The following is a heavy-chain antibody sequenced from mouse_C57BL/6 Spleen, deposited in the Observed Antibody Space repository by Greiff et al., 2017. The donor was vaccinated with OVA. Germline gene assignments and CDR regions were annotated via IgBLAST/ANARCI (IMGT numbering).Heavy chain of an antibody. D-gene: IGHD4-1*01. J-gene: IGHJ2*01. V-gene: IGHV1-15*01. Sequence: QVQLKQSGAELVRPGASVTLSCKASGYTFTDYEMHWVKQTPVHGLEWIGALDPETGGTAYNQKFKGKAILTADKSSSTAYMGLRSLTSEDSAVYYCTRSLWEGYYIDYWGQGTTLTVSS. CDR1: GYTFTDYE. CDR3: TRSLWEGYYIDY. CDR2: LDPETGGT.